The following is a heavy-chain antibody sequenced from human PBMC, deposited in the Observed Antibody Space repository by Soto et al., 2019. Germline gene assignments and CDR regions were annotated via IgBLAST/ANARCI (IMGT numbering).Heavy chain of an antibody. J-gene: IGHJ6*02. CDR2: IYYSGST. Sequence: SETLSLTCTVSGGSVSSGSYYWSWIRQPPGKGLEWIGYIYYSGSTNYNPSLKSRVTISVDTSKNQFSLKLSSVTAADTAVYYCARDSGANYGMDVRGQGTTVTVSS. CDR1: GGSVSSGSYY. V-gene: IGHV4-61*01. CDR3: ARDSGANYGMDV. D-gene: IGHD6-25*01.